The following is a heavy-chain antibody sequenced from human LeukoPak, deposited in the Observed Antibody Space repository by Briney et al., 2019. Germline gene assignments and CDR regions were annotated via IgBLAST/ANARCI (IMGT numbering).Heavy chain of an antibody. J-gene: IGHJ3*02. V-gene: IGHV3-66*01. Sequence: PGGSLRLSCVASGFTFSDYYMSWVRQAPGKGLEWVSVIYRGGSIYYADSVKGRFTISRDNSKNTLYLQMNSLRVEDTAVYYCARGDDAFDIWGQGTMVTVSS. CDR3: ARGDDAFDI. CDR1: GFTFSDYY. D-gene: IGHD1-26*01. CDR2: IYRGGSI.